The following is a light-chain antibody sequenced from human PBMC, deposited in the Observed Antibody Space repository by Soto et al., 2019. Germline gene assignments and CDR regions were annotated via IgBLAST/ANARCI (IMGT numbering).Light chain of an antibody. CDR2: RNN. J-gene: IGLJ2*01. Sequence: QSVLTQPPSVSGAPGQRVTISCTGSISNIGAGYDVHWYQHLPRTAPKLLIYRNNNRPSGVPDRFSGSKSGTSASLAITGLQAEDEADYYCQSYDSSLSEGVFGGGTKLTV. CDR1: ISNIGAGYD. V-gene: IGLV1-40*01. CDR3: QSYDSSLSEGV.